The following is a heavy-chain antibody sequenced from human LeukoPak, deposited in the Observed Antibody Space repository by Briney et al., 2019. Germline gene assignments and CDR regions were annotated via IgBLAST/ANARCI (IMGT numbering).Heavy chain of an antibody. D-gene: IGHD4-17*01. J-gene: IGHJ4*02. CDR3: ARCAVTTGGVDY. V-gene: IGHV4-39*01. CDR2: IYYSGST. CDR1: GGSISSSYY. Sequence: SETLSLTCTVSGGSISSSYYWGWIRQPPGKGLEWIGSIYYSGSTYYNPSLKSRVTISVDTSKNQFSLKLSSVTAADTAVYYCARCAVTTGGVDYWGQGTLVTVSS.